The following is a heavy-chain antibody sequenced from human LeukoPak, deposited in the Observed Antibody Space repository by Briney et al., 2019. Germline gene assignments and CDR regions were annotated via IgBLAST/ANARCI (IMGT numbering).Heavy chain of an antibody. CDR1: GYTFTSYG. CDR2: ISAYNGNT. CDR3: ARFRYYDILTGYSPFDY. J-gene: IGHJ4*02. D-gene: IGHD3-9*01. Sequence: ASVKVSCKASGYTFTSYGISWVRQAPGQGLEWMGWISAYNGNTNYAQKLQGRVTMTTDTSTSTAYMELRSLRSDDTAVYYCARFRYYDILTGYSPFDYWGQGTLVTVSS. V-gene: IGHV1-18*01.